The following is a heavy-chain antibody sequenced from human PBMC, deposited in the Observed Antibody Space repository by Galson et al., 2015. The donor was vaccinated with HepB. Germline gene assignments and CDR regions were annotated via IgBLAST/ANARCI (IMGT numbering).Heavy chain of an antibody. V-gene: IGHV7-4-1*02. CDR3: ARDGGTYYYDSSGDNNWFDP. Sequence: SVKVSCKASGYTFTSYAMNWVRQAPGQGLEWMGWINTNTGNPTYAQGFTGRFVFSLDTSVSTAYLQISSLKAEDTAVYYCARDGGTYYYDSSGDNNWFDPWGQGTQVTVSS. J-gene: IGHJ5*02. D-gene: IGHD3-22*01. CDR1: GYTFTSYA. CDR2: INTNTGNP.